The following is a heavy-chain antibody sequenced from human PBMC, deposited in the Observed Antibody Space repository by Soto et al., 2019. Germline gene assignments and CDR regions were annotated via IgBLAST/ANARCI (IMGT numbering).Heavy chain of an antibody. CDR2: IYYSGST. CDR1: GGSISSYY. Sequence: PSESLSLTCTVSGGSISSYYWSWIRQPPGKGLEWIGYIYYSGSTNCNPSLKSRVTISVDTSKNQFSLKLSSVTAADTAVYYCARGGMGFSYWGQGTLVTVSS. D-gene: IGHD3-16*01. J-gene: IGHJ4*02. V-gene: IGHV4-59*08. CDR3: ARGGMGFSY.